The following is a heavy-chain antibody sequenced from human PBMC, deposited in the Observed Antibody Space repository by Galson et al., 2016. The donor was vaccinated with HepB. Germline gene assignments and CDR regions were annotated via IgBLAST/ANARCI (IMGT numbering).Heavy chain of an antibody. Sequence: ETLSLTCTVSGGSTSSTSHHWGWIRQPPGKGLEWIGSIYYSGSTYYNPSLTSRLTISVDTAKNQFSLKLSSVTAADTAVYYCASGGATAMAPEIDYWSQGTLVTVSS. CDR3: ASGGATAMAPEIDY. D-gene: IGHD5-18*01. CDR1: GGSTSSTSHH. CDR2: IYYSGST. J-gene: IGHJ4*02. V-gene: IGHV4-39*01.